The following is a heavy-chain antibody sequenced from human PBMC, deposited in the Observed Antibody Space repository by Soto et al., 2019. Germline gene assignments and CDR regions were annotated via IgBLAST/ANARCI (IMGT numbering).Heavy chain of an antibody. Sequence: HPGGSLRLSCAASGFTFSSYAMHWVRQAPGKGLEYVSAISSNGGSTYYANSVKGRFTISRDNSKNTLYLQMGSLRAEDMAVYYCARARIAAVTGYYYYYYMDVWGKGTTVTVSS. CDR2: ISSNGGST. CDR1: GFTFSSYA. CDR3: ARARIAAVTGYYYYYYMDV. J-gene: IGHJ6*03. V-gene: IGHV3-64*01. D-gene: IGHD6-13*01.